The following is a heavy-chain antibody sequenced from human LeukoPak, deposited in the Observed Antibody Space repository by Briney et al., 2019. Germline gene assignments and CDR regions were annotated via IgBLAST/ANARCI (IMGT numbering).Heavy chain of an antibody. CDR3: ARMIVATLYYFDY. CDR1: GFTFSSYR. D-gene: IGHD5-12*01. V-gene: IGHV3-21*01. CDR2: ISSSSSYI. Sequence: GGSLRLSCAASGFTFSSYRMNWVGQAPGKGLEGVSSISSSSSYIYYADSVKGRFTISRDNAKNSLYLQMNSLRAEDTAVCYCARMIVATLYYFDYWGQGTLVTVSS. J-gene: IGHJ4*02.